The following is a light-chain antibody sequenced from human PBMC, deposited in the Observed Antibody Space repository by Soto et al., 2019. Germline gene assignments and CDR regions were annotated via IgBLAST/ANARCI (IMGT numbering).Light chain of an antibody. J-gene: IGKJ4*01. CDR1: KSISNN. V-gene: IGKV3-15*01. CDR3: QQYNNWPPLT. Sequence: EIVMTQSPATLSVSPGERAILSCRASKSISNNLAWYQQKPGQAPGLLIYGASTRATGIPARFSGSGSGTEFTLHISSLQSEDIAIYYCQQYNNWPPLTFGGGTKVEIK. CDR2: GAS.